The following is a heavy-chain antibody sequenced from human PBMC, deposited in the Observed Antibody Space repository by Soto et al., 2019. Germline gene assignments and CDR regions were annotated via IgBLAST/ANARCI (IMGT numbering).Heavy chain of an antibody. CDR1: GGTFSSYA. V-gene: IGHV1-69*13. Sequence: ASVKVSCKASGGTFSSYAISWVRQAPGQGLEWMGGIIPIFGTANYAQKFQGRVTITADESTSTAYMELSSLRSEDTAVYYCVRGGSGGYSWSAFDFWSQGTRVTVSS. CDR3: VRGGSGGYSWSAFDF. CDR2: IIPIFGTA. J-gene: IGHJ3*01. D-gene: IGHD6-19*01.